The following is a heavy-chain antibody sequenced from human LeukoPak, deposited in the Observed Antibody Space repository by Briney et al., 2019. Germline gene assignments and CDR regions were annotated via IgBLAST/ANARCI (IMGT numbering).Heavy chain of an antibody. J-gene: IGHJ4*02. V-gene: IGHV4-39*07. CDR2: IYYSGST. CDR1: GGSISSSSYY. D-gene: IGHD5-18*01. Sequence: NPSETLSLTCTVSGGSISSSSYYWGWIRQSPGKGLEWIGSIYYSGSTYYNPSLKSRVTISVDTSKNQFSLKLSSVTAADTAVYYCARGRSYPTPEPFDYWGQGTLVTVSS. CDR3: ARGRSYPTPEPFDY.